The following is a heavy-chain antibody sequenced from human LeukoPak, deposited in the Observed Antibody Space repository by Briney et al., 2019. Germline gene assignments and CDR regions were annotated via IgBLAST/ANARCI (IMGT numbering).Heavy chain of an antibody. Sequence: SQTLSLTCAISGDSVSSNSAAWSWIRQSPSRGLEWLGRTYYRSKWYNDYAVSVKSRITINPDTSKNQFSLQLNSVTPEDTAVYYCARDRLWFGEYEDYYYYYGMDVWGQGTTVTVSS. V-gene: IGHV6-1*01. CDR1: GDSVSSNSAA. D-gene: IGHD3-10*01. CDR2: TYYRSKWYN. CDR3: ARDRLWFGEYEDYYYYYGMDV. J-gene: IGHJ6*02.